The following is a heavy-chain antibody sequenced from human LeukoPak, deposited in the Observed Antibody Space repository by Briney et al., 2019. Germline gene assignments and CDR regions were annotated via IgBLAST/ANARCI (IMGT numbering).Heavy chain of an antibody. Sequence: SETLSLTCTVSGGSISSYYWSWVRQPPGKGLEWIGYIYYSGSTNFNPSLKSRVTISVETSKNQFSLKLSAVTAADTAVYYCARDNSGYEPTFDYWGQGTLVTVSS. CDR2: IYYSGST. CDR1: GGSISSYY. V-gene: IGHV4-59*01. D-gene: IGHD5-12*01. CDR3: ARDNSGYEPTFDY. J-gene: IGHJ4*02.